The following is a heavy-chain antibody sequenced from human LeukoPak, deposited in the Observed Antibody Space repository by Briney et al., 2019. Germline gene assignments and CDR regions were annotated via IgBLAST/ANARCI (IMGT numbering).Heavy chain of an antibody. J-gene: IGHJ4*02. CDR1: GFTFSFYA. CDR2: ITGSGVST. V-gene: IGHV3-23*01. Sequence: PGGSLRLSCAASGFTFSFYAMSWVRQAPGKGLEWVSAITGSGVSTYYADSVKGRFAISRDNSKNTLYLQMNSLRAEDTAIYYCAKDRSRHYGSGSYYPPFFDYWGQGTLVTVSS. CDR3: AKDRSRHYGSGSYYPPFFDY. D-gene: IGHD3-10*01.